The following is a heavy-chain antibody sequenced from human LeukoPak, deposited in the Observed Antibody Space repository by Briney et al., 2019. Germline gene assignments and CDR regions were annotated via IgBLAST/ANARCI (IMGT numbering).Heavy chain of an antibody. CDR3: AKAPAATTRSGGYFDY. CDR2: ISGRGGVT. CDR1: GFTFTGYT. Sequence: GGSLRLSCAASGFTFTGYTMSWVRQAPGKGLEWVSPISGRGGVTYYADSVKGRFTISRDISRKTLYLQMNSLRAEDTAVYYCAKAPAATTRSGGYFDYWGQGTLVTVSS. V-gene: IGHV3-23*01. D-gene: IGHD4-11*01. J-gene: IGHJ4*02.